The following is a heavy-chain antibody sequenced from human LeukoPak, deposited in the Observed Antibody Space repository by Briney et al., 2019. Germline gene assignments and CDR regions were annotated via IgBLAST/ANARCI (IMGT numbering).Heavy chain of an antibody. J-gene: IGHJ5*02. Sequence: GGSLRLSCAASGFSFSDYYMNWVRQAPGKALEWISFISGSGDTIYYADSVEGRFTISRDNAKNSLYLQMHSLRAEDTAVYYCARVHDFWSGYYTGFDPWGQGTLVTVSS. V-gene: IGHV3-11*04. CDR2: ISGSGDTI. D-gene: IGHD3-3*01. CDR3: ARVHDFWSGYYTGFDP. CDR1: GFSFSDYY.